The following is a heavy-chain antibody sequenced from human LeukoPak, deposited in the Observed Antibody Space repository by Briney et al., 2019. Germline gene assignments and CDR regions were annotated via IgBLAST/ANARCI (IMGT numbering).Heavy chain of an antibody. V-gene: IGHV3-21*01. J-gene: IGHJ5*02. CDR1: GLTLSDYR. CDR3: ARSGGPGTYHQLRYNWFDP. Sequence: GGSLRLSCAASGLTLSDYRMNWVRQAPGKGLEWLSSITPIGHYIYYAGAVRGRFTISRDNAKNSLYLQLDNLRGDDTAVYYCARSGGPGTYHQLRYNWFDPWGQGTQVTVSS. D-gene: IGHD3-10*01. CDR2: ITPIGHYI.